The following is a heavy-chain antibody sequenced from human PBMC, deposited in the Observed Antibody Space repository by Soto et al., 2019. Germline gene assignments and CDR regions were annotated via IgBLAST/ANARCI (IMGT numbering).Heavy chain of an antibody. CDR2: INPSGGST. CDR1: GYTFTSYY. Sequence: ASVKVSCKASGYTFTSYYMHWVRQAPGQGLEWMGIINPSGGSTSYAQKFQGRVTMTRNTSISTAYMELSRLRSAAPAVYYCARGEGLKVSIPGYLGQGTLVTVSS. D-gene: IGHD1-20*01. J-gene: IGHJ4*02. V-gene: IGHV1-46*01. CDR3: ARGEGLKVSIPGY.